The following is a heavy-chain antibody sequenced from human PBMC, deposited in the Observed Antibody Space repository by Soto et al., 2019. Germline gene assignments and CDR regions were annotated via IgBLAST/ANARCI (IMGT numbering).Heavy chain of an antibody. CDR2: ISRGGGIT. J-gene: IGHJ5*02. CDR3: SKWSGFGDA. CDR1: GFDFSSNS. D-gene: IGHD2-15*01. Sequence: EVQLLESGGGLVQPGGSLRLSCVASGFDFSSNSMNWARQAPGKGLEWVGGISRGGGITFYRDSVKGRFTISRDISKNTLFLQMNSLRVEDTATYFCSKWSGFGDAWGQGTLVTVSS. V-gene: IGHV3-23*01.